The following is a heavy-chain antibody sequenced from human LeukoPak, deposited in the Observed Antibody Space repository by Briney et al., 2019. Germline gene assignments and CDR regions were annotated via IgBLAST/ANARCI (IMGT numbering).Heavy chain of an antibody. CDR2: FDPEDGET. CDR1: GYTLTELS. V-gene: IGHV1-24*01. D-gene: IGHD2-2*01. Sequence: ASVKVSCKVSGYTLTELSMHWVRQAPGKGLGWMGGFDPEDGETIYAQKFQGRVTMTEDTSTDTAYMELSSLRSEDTAVYYCATGVPAAIGDWFDPWGQGTLVTVSS. CDR3: ATGVPAAIGDWFDP. J-gene: IGHJ5*02.